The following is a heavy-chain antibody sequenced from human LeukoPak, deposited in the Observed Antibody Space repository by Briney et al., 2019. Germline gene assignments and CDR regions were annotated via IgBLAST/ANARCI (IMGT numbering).Heavy chain of an antibody. V-gene: IGHV3-30*04. CDR1: GFSFSTYA. J-gene: IGHJ6*03. D-gene: IGHD2-2*01. Sequence: PGGSLRLSCAASGFSFSTYAMHWVRQASGKGLEWVAVISLEGTNRYYADSVKGRFTVSRDNSKNTLHLQMYSLRAEDTAVYYCARPYCSSSSCYDVYYYYYMDVWGKGTTVIVAS. CDR2: ISLEGTNR. CDR3: ARPYCSSSSCYDVYYYYYMDV.